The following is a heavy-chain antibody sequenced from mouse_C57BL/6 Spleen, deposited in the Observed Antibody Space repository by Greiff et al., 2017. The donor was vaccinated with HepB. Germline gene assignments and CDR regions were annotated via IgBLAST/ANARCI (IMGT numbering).Heavy chain of an antibody. CDR3: ARDYYGSSYGWYFDV. Sequence: EVQLVESGGGLVKPGGSLKLSCAASGFTFSDYGMHWVRRAPEKGLEGVAYISSGSSTIYYADTVTGRFTTSRDNANNTLFLQMTSLWSEDTAMYYCARDYYGSSYGWYFDVWGTGTTVTVSS. CDR2: ISSGSSTI. V-gene: IGHV5-17*01. D-gene: IGHD1-1*01. J-gene: IGHJ1*03. CDR1: GFTFSDYG.